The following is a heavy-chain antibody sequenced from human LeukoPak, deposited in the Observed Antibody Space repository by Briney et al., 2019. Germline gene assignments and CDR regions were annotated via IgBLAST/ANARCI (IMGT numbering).Heavy chain of an antibody. D-gene: IGHD2-15*01. CDR3: ATSGWSYQKRTDS. J-gene: IGHJ4*02. Sequence: PSETLSLTCAVSNGSFNAYYWSWIRQSPGKGLEWIGEVNHSGSTNYNPSLKGRITISADTSKSHFSLELTSVTAADTSVYYCATSGWSYQKRTDSWGQGTLVTVSS. CDR1: NGSFNAYY. V-gene: IGHV4-34*01. CDR2: VNHSGST.